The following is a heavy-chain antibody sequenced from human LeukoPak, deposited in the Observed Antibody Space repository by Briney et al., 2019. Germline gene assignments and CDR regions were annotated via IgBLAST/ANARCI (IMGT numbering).Heavy chain of an antibody. J-gene: IGHJ6*03. CDR3: AKDPEDTAMASYNYMDV. CDR1: GFNFSSYG. V-gene: IGHV3-33*06. Sequence: PGGSLRLPCAASGFNFSSYGMHWVRQAPGKGLEWVAVIWYDGSNKYYADSVKGRFTISRDNSKNKLYLQMNSLRGEDTAVYYCAKDPEDTAMASYNYMDVWGKGTTVTVSS. D-gene: IGHD5-18*01. CDR2: IWYDGSNK.